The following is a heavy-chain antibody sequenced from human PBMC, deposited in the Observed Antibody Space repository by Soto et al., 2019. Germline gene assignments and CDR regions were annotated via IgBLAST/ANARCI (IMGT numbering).Heavy chain of an antibody. V-gene: IGHV3-30*18. CDR2: ISYDGSNK. CDR3: AKGGGSGSYYYYYYYYGMDV. D-gene: IGHD3-10*01. J-gene: IGHJ6*02. Sequence: GGSLRLSCAASGFTFSSYGMHWVRQAPGKGLEWVAVISYDGSNKYYADSVKGRFTISRDNSKNTLYLQMNSLRAEDTAVYYCAKGGGSGSYYYYYYYYGMDVWGQGNTVTVSS. CDR1: GFTFSSYG.